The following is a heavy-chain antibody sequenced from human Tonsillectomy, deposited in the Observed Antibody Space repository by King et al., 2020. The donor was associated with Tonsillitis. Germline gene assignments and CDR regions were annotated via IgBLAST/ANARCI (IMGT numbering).Heavy chain of an antibody. Sequence: VQLVESGGGLVQPGGSLRLSCAASGFTFSNYAMTWVRQAPGKGLEWVSAIRGSGGSRYYADSVKGRFTSSRDNSKNTLYLQMNSLRAEDTAVYYCAKGITMVRGGIYGMDVWGQGTAVTVSS. V-gene: IGHV3-23*04. CDR1: GFTFSNYA. CDR2: IRGSGGSR. CDR3: AKGITMVRGGIYGMDV. D-gene: IGHD3-10*01. J-gene: IGHJ6*02.